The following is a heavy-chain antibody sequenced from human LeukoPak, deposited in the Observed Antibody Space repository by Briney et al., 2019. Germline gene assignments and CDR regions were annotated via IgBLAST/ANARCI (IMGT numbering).Heavy chain of an antibody. D-gene: IGHD2-2*01. J-gene: IGHJ4*02. CDR3: ARVGSKTRAQRY. CDR2: IIPIFGTA. Sequence: SVKVSCKASGGTFSSYAISWVRQAPGQGLEWMGGIIPIFGTANYAQKFQGRVTITADESTSTAYMGLSSLRSEDTAVYYCARVGSKTRAQRYWGQGTLVTVSS. CDR1: GGTFSSYA. V-gene: IGHV1-69*13.